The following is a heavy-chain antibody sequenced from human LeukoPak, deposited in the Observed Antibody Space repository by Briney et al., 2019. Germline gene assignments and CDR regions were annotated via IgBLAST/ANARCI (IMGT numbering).Heavy chain of an antibody. CDR2: INSDGSST. Sequence: GGSLRLSCAASGFTFSNYWMHWVRQAPGKGLVWVSHINSDGSSTSYADSVKGRFTISRDNAKNTLYLQMNSLRAEDTAVYYCARNPLFTIFGVLTAAFYFYYMDVWGKGTTVTVSS. D-gene: IGHD3-3*01. J-gene: IGHJ6*03. CDR1: GFTFSNYW. V-gene: IGHV3-74*01. CDR3: ARNPLFTIFGVLTAAFYFYYMDV.